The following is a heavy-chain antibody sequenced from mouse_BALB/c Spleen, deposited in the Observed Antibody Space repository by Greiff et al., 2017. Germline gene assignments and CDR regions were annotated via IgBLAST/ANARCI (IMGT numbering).Heavy chain of an antibody. CDR3: AREEDDGYYWFAY. CDR1: GYTFTDYA. Sequence: QVQLQQSGPELVRPGVSVKISCKGSGYTFTDYAMHWVKQSHAKSLEWIGVISTYYGNTNYNQKFKGKATMTVDKSSSTAYMELARLTSEDSAIYYCAREEDDGYYWFAYWGQGTLVTVSA. D-gene: IGHD2-3*01. CDR2: ISTYYGNT. J-gene: IGHJ3*01. V-gene: IGHV1-67*01.